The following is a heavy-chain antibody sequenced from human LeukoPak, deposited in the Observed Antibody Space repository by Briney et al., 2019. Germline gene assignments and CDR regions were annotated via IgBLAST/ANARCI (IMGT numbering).Heavy chain of an antibody. D-gene: IGHD2-15*01. Sequence: ASVKVSCKVSGYTLTELSMHWVRQAPGKGLEWMGGFDPEDGETIYAQKFQGRVTITADESTSTAYMELSSLRSEDTAVYYCARGPLGYCSGGSCYSGDYWGQGTLVTVSS. J-gene: IGHJ4*02. V-gene: IGHV1-24*01. CDR1: GYTLTELS. CDR3: ARGPLGYCSGGSCYSGDY. CDR2: FDPEDGET.